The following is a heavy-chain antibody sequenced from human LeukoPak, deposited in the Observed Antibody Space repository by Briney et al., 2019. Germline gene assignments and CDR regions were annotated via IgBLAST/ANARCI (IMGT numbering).Heavy chain of an antibody. CDR1: GFTFSSYA. Sequence: PGGSLRLSCAASGFTFSSYAMSWVRQAPGKGLEWVSAISGSGGSTYYADSVKGRFTISRDNSKNTLYLQMNSLRDEDKAVHYCAKDLYYDGSGTAYWGQGTLVTVSS. V-gene: IGHV3-23*01. J-gene: IGHJ4*02. CDR3: AKDLYYDGSGTAY. CDR2: ISGSGGST. D-gene: IGHD3-10*01.